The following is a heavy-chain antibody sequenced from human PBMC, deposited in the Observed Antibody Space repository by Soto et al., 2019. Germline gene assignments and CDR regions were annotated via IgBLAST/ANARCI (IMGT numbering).Heavy chain of an antibody. CDR1: GFTFSNYW. Sequence: GGSLRLSCAASGFTFSNYWMNWVRQAPGKGLEWVANINQDGRETYSVDSVKGRFTISRDNAKNSLYLQMNSLRDEDTAVYYCARDARLYNPPQYNWFDPWGQGTLVTVSS. V-gene: IGHV3-7*01. CDR2: INQDGRET. CDR3: ARDARLYNPPQYNWFDP. D-gene: IGHD1-1*01. J-gene: IGHJ5*02.